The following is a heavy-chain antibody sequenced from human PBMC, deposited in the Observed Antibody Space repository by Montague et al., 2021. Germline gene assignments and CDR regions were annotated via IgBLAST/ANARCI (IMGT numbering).Heavy chain of an antibody. CDR3: ARERDRYYYMDI. V-gene: IGHV4-38-2*02. Sequence: SETLSLTCTVSRFLINSDYYWGWIRQPPGKGLEWMGSVSHGGRTSYNQSLKSRVTITVDTSNNHFSLILSSVTAADTAMYYCARERDRYYYMDIWGKGTTITVSS. J-gene: IGHJ6*03. CDR2: VSHGGRT. CDR1: RFLINSDYY.